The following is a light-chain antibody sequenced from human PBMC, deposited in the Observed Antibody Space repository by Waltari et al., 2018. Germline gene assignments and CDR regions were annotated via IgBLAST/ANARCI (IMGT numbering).Light chain of an antibody. Sequence: EIVMTQSPATLSVSPGERATLSCRASQSVSSNLAWYQQKPGQAPRLLIYCASTSATGIPARFSGSGSGTEFTLTISSLQSEDFAVYYCQQYNNWPITFGPGTKVDIK. CDR3: QQYNNWPIT. CDR1: QSVSSN. CDR2: CAS. V-gene: IGKV3-15*01. J-gene: IGKJ3*01.